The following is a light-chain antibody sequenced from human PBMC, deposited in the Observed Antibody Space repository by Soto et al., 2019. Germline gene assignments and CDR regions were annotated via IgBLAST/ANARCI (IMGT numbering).Light chain of an antibody. Sequence: EVVMTQSPSTLSVSPWEGFNLSFRANQGIGDTLAWYQHKPGQTPRLLIYGASNRATGIPARFSGSGSGTDFTLTISSLEPEDFAVYYCQQRSNWPRTFGQGTKVDI. V-gene: IGKV3-11*01. CDR1: QGIGDT. CDR3: QQRSNWPRT. J-gene: IGKJ1*01. CDR2: GAS.